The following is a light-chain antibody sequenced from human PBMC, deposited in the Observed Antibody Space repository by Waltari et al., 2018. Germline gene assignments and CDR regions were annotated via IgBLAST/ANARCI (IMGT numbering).Light chain of an antibody. Sequence: DIQMTQSPSTLFASVADRVTITCRASQRISSWLAWYQQKPGKAPKLLIYKASSLETGVPSRFSGSGSGTEFTLTISSLQPDDFATYYCLHYNSYPRTFGQGTKVEIK. J-gene: IGKJ1*01. CDR2: KAS. CDR1: QRISSW. CDR3: LHYNSYPRT. V-gene: IGKV1-5*03.